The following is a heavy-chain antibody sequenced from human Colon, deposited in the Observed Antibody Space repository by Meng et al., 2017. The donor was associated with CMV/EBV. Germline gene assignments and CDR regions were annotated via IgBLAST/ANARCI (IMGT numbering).Heavy chain of an antibody. V-gene: IGHV1-69*05. J-gene: IGHJ6*02. CDR2: IIPIFGTA. Sequence: SVKVSCKASGGTFSSYAISWVRQAPGQGLEWMGGIIPIFGTANYAQKFQGRVTITTDESTSTAYMELSSLRSEDTAVYYCARKYQLLSPGAYYYYGMDVWGQGTTVTVSS. CDR3: ARKYQLLSPGAYYYYGMDV. CDR1: GGTFSSYA. D-gene: IGHD2-2*01.